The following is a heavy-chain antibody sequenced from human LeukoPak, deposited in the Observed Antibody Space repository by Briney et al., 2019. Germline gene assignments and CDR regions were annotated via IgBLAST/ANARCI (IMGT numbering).Heavy chain of an antibody. CDR2: ISGSGDNT. D-gene: IGHD5-12*01. CDR1: GFSFSSYA. V-gene: IGHV3-23*01. CDR3: AKRSGYTTGSFFDF. J-gene: IGHJ4*02. Sequence: GGSLRLSCAASGFSFSSYAMSWVRQAPGKGLEWVSSISGSGDNTYYAESVKGRFTISRDNSKNTLFLQLNSLRAEDTAVFYCAKRSGYTTGSFFDFWGQGTLVTVYS.